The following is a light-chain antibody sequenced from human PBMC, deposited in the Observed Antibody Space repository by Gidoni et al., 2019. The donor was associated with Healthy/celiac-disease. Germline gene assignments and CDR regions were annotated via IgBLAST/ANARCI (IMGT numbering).Light chain of an antibody. Sequence: SYELTQPPSVSVSPGQTARITCSGDALPKQYAYWYQQKPGQAPVLGIYKDSERPSGIPERFSGSSSGTTVTLTIRGVQAEDEADYYCQTADSSGTNVVFGGGTKLTVL. CDR3: QTADSSGTNVV. J-gene: IGLJ2*01. V-gene: IGLV3-25*03. CDR1: ALPKQY. CDR2: KDS.